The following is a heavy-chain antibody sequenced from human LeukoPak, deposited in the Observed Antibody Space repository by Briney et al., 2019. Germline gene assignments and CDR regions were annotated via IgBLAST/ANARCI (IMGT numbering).Heavy chain of an antibody. J-gene: IGHJ5*02. CDR1: GFTFSSYG. CDR3: AKVGLGYCSSTSCLSNSWFDP. CDR2: ISYDGSNK. Sequence: GGSLRLSCAASGFTFSSYGMHWVRQAPGKGLEWVAVISYDGSNKYYADSVKGRFTISRDNSKNTLYLQMNSLRAEDTAVYYSAKVGLGYCSSTSCLSNSWFDPWGQGTLVTVSS. D-gene: IGHD2-2*01. V-gene: IGHV3-30*18.